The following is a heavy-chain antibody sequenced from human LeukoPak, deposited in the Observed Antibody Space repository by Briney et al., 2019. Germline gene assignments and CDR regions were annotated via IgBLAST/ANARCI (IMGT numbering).Heavy chain of an antibody. J-gene: IGHJ4*02. D-gene: IGHD2-2*01. Sequence: QAGGSLRLSCAASGFTFSRCGMHWVRQAPGKGLEWVTTISFDGSNKYYADSVKGRFTISRDNSKNALYLQMNSLRAEDSALYYCAKDSSSTRSFDYWGQGTLVTVSS. CDR1: GFTFSRCG. V-gene: IGHV3-30*18. CDR2: ISFDGSNK. CDR3: AKDSSSTRSFDY.